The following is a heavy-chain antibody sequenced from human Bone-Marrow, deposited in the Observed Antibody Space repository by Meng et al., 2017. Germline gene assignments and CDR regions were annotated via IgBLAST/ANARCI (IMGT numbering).Heavy chain of an antibody. Sequence: GESLKISCAASGFTFSSYSMSWVRQAPGKGLQVVSTIAGNGDAPEYADSVKGRFTISRDNAKNSLYLQMNSLRAEDTAIYYCASLSPSYWYFPYWGQGTLVTVSS. CDR2: IAGNGDAP. V-gene: IGHV3-23*01. J-gene: IGHJ4*02. CDR1: GFTFSSYS. CDR3: ASLSPSYWYFPY. D-gene: IGHD1-26*01.